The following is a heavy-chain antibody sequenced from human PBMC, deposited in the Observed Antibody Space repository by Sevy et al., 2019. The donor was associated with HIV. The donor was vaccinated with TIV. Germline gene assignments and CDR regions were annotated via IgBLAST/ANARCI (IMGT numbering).Heavy chain of an antibody. Sequence: RGESLKISCKGSGYSFTRYWIAWVRQMPGKGLEWMGIIYPDDSETRYSPSFQGQVTISADKSISTANLQWSSLRASDSAMYYCAGLICTSGICYLHYWGQGNLVTVSS. CDR1: GYSFTRYW. D-gene: IGHD2-8*01. CDR3: AGLICTSGICYLHY. CDR2: IYPDDSET. J-gene: IGHJ4*02. V-gene: IGHV5-51*01.